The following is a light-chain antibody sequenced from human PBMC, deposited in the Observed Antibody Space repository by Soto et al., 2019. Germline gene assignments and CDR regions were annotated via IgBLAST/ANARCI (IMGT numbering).Light chain of an antibody. V-gene: IGKV1-12*01. J-gene: IGKJ1*01. CDR3: QQLNSYPQT. CDR2: AAS. Sequence: DIQMTQSPSSVSASVGDRVTITCRASQGISSWLAWYQKKPGKAPNLLIYAASSLQSGVPSRFSGSESGTDFTLTISSLQPEDFATYYCQQLNSYPQTFGQGTKVDI. CDR1: QGISSW.